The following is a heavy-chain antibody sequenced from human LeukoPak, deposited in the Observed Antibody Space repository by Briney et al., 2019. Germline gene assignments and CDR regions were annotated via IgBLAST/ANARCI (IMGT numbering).Heavy chain of an antibody. Sequence: GGSLRPSCAASGFTFSSYAMTWVRQAPGKGLEWVSAISSSGGNAYYADSVKGRFTISRDNSKNTLYLQMNSLRAEDTAVYYCADYGSGSYCFDYWGQGTLVTVSS. CDR3: ADYGSGSYCFDY. CDR1: GFTFSSYA. CDR2: ISSSGGNA. V-gene: IGHV3-23*01. D-gene: IGHD3-10*01. J-gene: IGHJ4*02.